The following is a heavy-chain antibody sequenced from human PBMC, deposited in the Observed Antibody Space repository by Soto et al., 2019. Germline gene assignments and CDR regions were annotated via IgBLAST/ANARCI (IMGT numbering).Heavy chain of an antibody. D-gene: IGHD2-2*01. J-gene: IGHJ6*03. CDR3: AREGGGYCSSTSCYGGWYYYYYMDV. Sequence: SVKVSCKASGGTFSSYAISWVRQSPGQGLEWMGGIIPIFGTANYAQKFQGRVTMTRNTSISTAYMELSSLRSEDTAVYYCAREGGGYCSSTSCYGGWYYYYYMDVWGKGTTVTVSS. CDR1: GGTFSSYA. V-gene: IGHV1-69*05. CDR2: IIPIFGTA.